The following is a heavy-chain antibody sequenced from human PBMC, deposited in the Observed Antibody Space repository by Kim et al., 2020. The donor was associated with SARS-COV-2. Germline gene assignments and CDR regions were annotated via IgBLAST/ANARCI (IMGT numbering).Heavy chain of an antibody. V-gene: IGHV4-34*01. CDR3: ARGTASCSGGHCYPPHWFDA. CDR2: IKHSGST. Sequence: SETLSLTCAVYGGSFSDYYWTWIRQPPGKGLEWIGEIKHSGSTNYNPSLKSRATISLDTSKNQFSLNLSSVTAADTAVYYCARGTASCSGGHCYPPHWFDAWGQGSLVTLSS. D-gene: IGHD2-15*01. CDR1: GGSFSDYY. J-gene: IGHJ5*02.